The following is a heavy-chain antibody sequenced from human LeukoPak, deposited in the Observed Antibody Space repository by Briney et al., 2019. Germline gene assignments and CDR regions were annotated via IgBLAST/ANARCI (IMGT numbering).Heavy chain of an antibody. CDR3: ARSVLRFLEWGNYYMDV. CDR1: GYTFAGHY. V-gene: IGHV1-2*02. CDR2: INPNSGGT. D-gene: IGHD3-3*01. Sequence: ASVKVSCKASGYTFAGHYMHWVRQAPGQGLEWMGWINPNSGGTNYAQKFQGRVTMTRDTSISTAYMELSRLRSDDTAVYYCARSVLRFLEWGNYYMDVWGKGTTVTVSS. J-gene: IGHJ6*03.